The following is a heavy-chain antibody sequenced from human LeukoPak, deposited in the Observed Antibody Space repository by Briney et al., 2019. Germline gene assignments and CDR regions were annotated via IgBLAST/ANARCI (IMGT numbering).Heavy chain of an antibody. CDR3: AKLAFCGGDCSPFDS. CDR2: ILYDGSHK. J-gene: IGHJ4*02. CDR1: GFTFNSYD. Sequence: GGSLRLSCAASGFTFNSYDMHWVRQAPGKGLEWVAFILYDGSHKYYADSVKGRFTISRDNSKNTLYLRMNSLRAEDTAVYYCAKLAFCGGDCSPFDSWGQGTLVTVSS. D-gene: IGHD2-21*02. V-gene: IGHV3-30*18.